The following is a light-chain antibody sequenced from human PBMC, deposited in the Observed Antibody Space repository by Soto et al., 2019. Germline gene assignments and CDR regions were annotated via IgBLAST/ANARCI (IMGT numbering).Light chain of an antibody. CDR2: GKS. CDR3: QSYDNSLSVYV. CDR1: ISNIGAHYD. V-gene: IGLV1-40*01. J-gene: IGLJ1*01. Sequence: QSLLTQPRSVSGDPGQSGTISCTGSISNIGAHYDVHWYQQLPGTAPKLLIYGKSNRPSGVPDRFSGSKSGTSASLAITGLQAEDEADYYCQSYDNSLSVYVFGTGTKVTV.